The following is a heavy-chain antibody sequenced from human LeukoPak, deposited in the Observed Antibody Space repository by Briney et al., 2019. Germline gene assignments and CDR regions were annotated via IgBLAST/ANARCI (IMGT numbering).Heavy chain of an antibody. Sequence: GGSLRLSCAASGFTFSRYWMSWVRQAPGKGLEWVANIKQDGSAKYYGDSVEGRFTISRDNAKNSLYLQMNSLRAEDTAVYYCAKDLGYDILTGYYDYWGQGTLVTVSS. V-gene: IGHV3-7*01. J-gene: IGHJ4*02. CDR3: AKDLGYDILTGYYDY. CDR1: GFTFSRYW. CDR2: IKQDGSAK. D-gene: IGHD3-9*01.